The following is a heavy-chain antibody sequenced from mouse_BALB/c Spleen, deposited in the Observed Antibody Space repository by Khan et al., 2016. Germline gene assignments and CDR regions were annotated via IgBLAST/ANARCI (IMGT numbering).Heavy chain of an antibody. CDR3: AREGYGYDTFAY. D-gene: IGHD2-2*01. V-gene: IGHV1-80*01. CDR2: IYPGDGDT. Sequence: VQLQESGAELVRPGSSVKISCKASGYAFSSYWMNWVKQRPGQGLEWIGQIYPGDGDTNYNGKFKGKATLTADKSSSTAYMQLSSLTSEDSAVYFCAREGYGYDTFAYWGQETLVTVSA. J-gene: IGHJ3*01. CDR1: GYAFSSYW.